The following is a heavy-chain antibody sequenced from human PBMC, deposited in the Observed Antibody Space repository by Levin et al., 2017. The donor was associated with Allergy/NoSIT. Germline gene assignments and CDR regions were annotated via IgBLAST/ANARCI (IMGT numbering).Heavy chain of an antibody. CDR2: ISTYNGNT. J-gene: IGHJ5*02. D-gene: IGHD1-26*01. V-gene: IGHV1-18*01. Sequence: GESLKISCKASGYTFTSYGITWVRQAPGQGLEWMGWISTYNGNTNYAQNLQGRVTMTIDTSTNTAYMELRSLRSDDTAMYYCARAGRWFDPWGQGTLVSVSS. CDR3: ARAGRWFDP. CDR1: GYTFTSYG.